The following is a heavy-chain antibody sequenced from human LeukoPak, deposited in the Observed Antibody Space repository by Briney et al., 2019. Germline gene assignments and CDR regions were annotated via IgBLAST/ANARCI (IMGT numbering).Heavy chain of an antibody. Sequence: GGSLRLSCTASGFTFSMYGMSWVRQAPGKGLEWVSAISAGGGTTYYADSVKGRFTISRDNSKNTLYLQMNSLRAEDTAVYYCAKYFDYWGQGALVTVSS. CDR2: ISAGGGTT. V-gene: IGHV3-23*01. CDR1: GFTFSMYG. J-gene: IGHJ4*02. CDR3: AKYFDY.